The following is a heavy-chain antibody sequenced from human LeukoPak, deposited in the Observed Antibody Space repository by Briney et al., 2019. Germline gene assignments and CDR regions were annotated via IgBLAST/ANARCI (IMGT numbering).Heavy chain of an antibody. J-gene: IGHJ4*02. D-gene: IGHD3-22*01. CDR2: ISTGGRTI. Sequence: GGSLRLSCAASGFTFSDYYMSWIRQAPGKVLEWVSYISTGGRTIHYADSVKGRFTISRDNAKNSLYLQMNSLRAEDTAVYYCARALYDSSGYYYAGFDYWGQGTLVTVSS. CDR1: GFTFSDYY. CDR3: ARALYDSSGYYYAGFDY. V-gene: IGHV3-11*04.